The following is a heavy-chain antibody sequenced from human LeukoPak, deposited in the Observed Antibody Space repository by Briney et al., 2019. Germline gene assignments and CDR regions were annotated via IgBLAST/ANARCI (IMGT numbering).Heavy chain of an antibody. CDR1: GFTFSSYG. D-gene: IGHD3-3*01. V-gene: IGHV3-30*18. J-gene: IGHJ6*03. CDR2: ISYDGSNK. Sequence: PGRSLRLSCAASGFTFSSYGMHWVRQAPGKGLEWVAVISYDGSNKYYADSVKGRFIISRDNSKNTLYLQMNSLRAEDTAVYYCAKDPRTTEYYDFWSGYYMYGSYYYYYMDVWGKGTTVTVSS. CDR3: AKDPRTTEYYDFWSGYYMYGSYYYYYMDV.